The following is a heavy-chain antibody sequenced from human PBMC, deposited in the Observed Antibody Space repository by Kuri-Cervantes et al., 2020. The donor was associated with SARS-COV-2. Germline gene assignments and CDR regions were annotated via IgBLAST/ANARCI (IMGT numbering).Heavy chain of an antibody. V-gene: IGHV3-23*01. CDR3: AKDHRDGYNAEYFQR. CDR1: GFTFSSYA. J-gene: IGHJ1*01. Sequence: GESLKISCAASGFTFSSYAMSWVRQAPGKGLEWVSAISGSGGSTYYADSVKGRFTISRDNSKNTLYLQMNSLRAEDTAVYYCAKDHRDGYNAEYFQRWGQGTLVTVSS. CDR2: ISGSGGST. D-gene: IGHD5-24*01.